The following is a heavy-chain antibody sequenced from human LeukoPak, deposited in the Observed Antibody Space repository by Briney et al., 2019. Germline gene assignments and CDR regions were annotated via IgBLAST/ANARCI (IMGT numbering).Heavy chain of an antibody. D-gene: IGHD3-16*01. Sequence: GGSLRLSCAASGFSFSSSAMSWVRQAPGKGLEWVSAISNNGGYTYYADSVQGRFTISRDNSKNTLYLQMNSLRAEDTAVYYCAREELGSSLGFDPWGQGTLVTVSS. CDR2: ISNNGGYT. V-gene: IGHV3-23*01. CDR1: GFSFSSSA. CDR3: AREELGSSLGFDP. J-gene: IGHJ5*02.